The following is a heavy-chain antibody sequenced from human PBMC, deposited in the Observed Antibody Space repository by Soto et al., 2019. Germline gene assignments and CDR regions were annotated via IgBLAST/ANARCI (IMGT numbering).Heavy chain of an antibody. Sequence: EVQLVESGGGLVKPGGSLRLSCAASGFTFSNVWMSWVRQAPGKGLEWVGRIKRNIEGETTDYSAPVKGRFTISRDDSKETLYLEMHSLKIEDTAVYYCTTDSGNYYGSGSPIDYWGQGTLVTVSS. J-gene: IGHJ4*02. D-gene: IGHD3-10*01. CDR2: IKRNIEGETT. CDR3: TTDSGNYYGSGSPIDY. V-gene: IGHV3-15*01. CDR1: GFTFSNVW.